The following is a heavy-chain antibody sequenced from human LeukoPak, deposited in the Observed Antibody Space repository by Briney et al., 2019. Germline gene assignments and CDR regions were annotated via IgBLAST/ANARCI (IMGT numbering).Heavy chain of an antibody. Sequence: GESLKISCKGSGYSFTYWIGWVRQMPGKGLEWMGRIDPSDSYTNYSPSFQGHVTISADKSISTAYLQWSSLKASDTAMYYCARHRGYSYGPIDYWGQGTLVTVSS. J-gene: IGHJ4*02. V-gene: IGHV5-10-1*01. CDR2: IDPSDSYT. CDR1: GYSFTYW. CDR3: ARHRGYSYGPIDY. D-gene: IGHD5-18*01.